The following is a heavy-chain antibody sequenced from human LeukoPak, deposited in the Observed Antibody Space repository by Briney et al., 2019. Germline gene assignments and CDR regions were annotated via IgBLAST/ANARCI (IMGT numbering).Heavy chain of an antibody. V-gene: IGHV3-48*03. CDR2: IRGSGSPI. Sequence: GGSMTLSCAASGFTFSNYEVNWVRQAPGEGREWVSYIRGSGSPICYADSVKGRLTLPRDNAKHSLYLQISTLRVEETAVYFCARHRGGVGRPWDFGYWGQGTLVTVSS. CDR3: ARHRGGVGRPWDFGY. J-gene: IGHJ1*01. D-gene: IGHD3-10*01. CDR1: GFTFSNYE.